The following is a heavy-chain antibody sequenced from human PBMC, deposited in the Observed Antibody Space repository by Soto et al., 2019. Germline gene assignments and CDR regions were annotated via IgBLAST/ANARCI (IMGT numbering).Heavy chain of an antibody. D-gene: IGHD3-10*01. Sequence: SVKVSCKASGGTFSSYAISWVRQAPGQGLEWMGGIIPIFGTANYAQKFQGRVTITADKSTSTAYMELSSLRSEDTAVYYCASGSYYYYGMDVWGQGTTVTVSS. CDR1: GGTFSSYA. V-gene: IGHV1-69*06. J-gene: IGHJ6*02. CDR3: ASGSYYYYGMDV. CDR2: IIPIFGTA.